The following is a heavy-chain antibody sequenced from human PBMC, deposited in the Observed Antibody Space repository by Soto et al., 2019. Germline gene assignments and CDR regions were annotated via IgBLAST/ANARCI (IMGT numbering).Heavy chain of an antibody. D-gene: IGHD6-13*01. V-gene: IGHV3-23*01. J-gene: IGHJ6*02. Sequence: GGSLRLSCAASGFTFSSYAMSWVRQAPGKGLEWVSAISGSGGSTYYADSVKGRFTISRDNSKNTLYLQMNSLRAEDTAVYYSANIYSSSWPRPAEYYYGMDVWGQGTTVTVSS. CDR3: ANIYSSSWPRPAEYYYGMDV. CDR1: GFTFSSYA. CDR2: ISGSGGST.